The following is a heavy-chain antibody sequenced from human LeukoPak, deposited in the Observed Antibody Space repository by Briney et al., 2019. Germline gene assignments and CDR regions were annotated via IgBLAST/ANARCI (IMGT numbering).Heavy chain of an antibody. V-gene: IGHV2-5*01. CDR1: GFSLSTSGVG. D-gene: IGHD2-2*02. Sequence: SGPTLVKPTQTLTLTCTFSGFSLSTSGVGVGWIRQPPGKALEWLSLIYWNDDKRYSPSLKSRFTITKDTSKKQVGLTMTNMDPVDTATYYCAHSTTPSTYCSSTSCYNYMDVWGKGTTVTVSS. CDR2: IYWNDDK. CDR3: AHSTTPSTYCSSTSCYNYMDV. J-gene: IGHJ6*03.